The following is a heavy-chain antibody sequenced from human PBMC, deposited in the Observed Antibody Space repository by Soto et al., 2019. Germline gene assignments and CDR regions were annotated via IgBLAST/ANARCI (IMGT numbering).Heavy chain of an antibody. CDR3: ANEWSYNYDTEPFVI. D-gene: IGHD5-18*01. J-gene: IGHJ3*02. CDR2: ISYDGGEK. V-gene: IGHV3-30*18. CDR1: GFTFSSYA. Sequence: GGSLRVSCSASGFTFSSYAMHWVRQSPVKGLEWVAVISYDGGEKYYADSVKGRFTISRDNSKNTLYLQMDSLRTEDTAVYFCANEWSYNYDTEPFVIRDQGTTVIVS.